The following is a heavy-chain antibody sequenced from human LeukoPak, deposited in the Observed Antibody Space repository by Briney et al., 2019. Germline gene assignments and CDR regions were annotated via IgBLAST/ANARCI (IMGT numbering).Heavy chain of an antibody. V-gene: IGHV1-18*04. CDR1: GYTFTSYG. D-gene: IGHD5-12*01. J-gene: IGHJ4*02. CDR2: ISAYNGNT. Sequence: ASVKVSCTASGYTFTSYGISWVRQAPGQGLEWMGWISAYNGNTNYAQKLQGRVTMTTDTSTSTAYMELRSQRSDDTAVYYCARDEWVRHRCPDCWGQGSLVTVSS. CDR3: ARDEWVRHRCPDC.